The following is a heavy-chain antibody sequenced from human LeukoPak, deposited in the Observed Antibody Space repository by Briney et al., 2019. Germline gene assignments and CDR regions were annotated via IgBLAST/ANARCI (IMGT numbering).Heavy chain of an antibody. CDR1: GFTFSSYA. Sequence: PGGSLRLSCAASGFTFSSYAMSWVRQAPGKGLEWVSAISGSGGSTYYADSVEGRFTISRDNSKNTLYLQMNSLRAEDTAVYYCAKDLVVVPAAIDYWGQGTLVTVSS. V-gene: IGHV3-23*01. D-gene: IGHD2-2*01. J-gene: IGHJ4*02. CDR3: AKDLVVVPAAIDY. CDR2: ISGSGGST.